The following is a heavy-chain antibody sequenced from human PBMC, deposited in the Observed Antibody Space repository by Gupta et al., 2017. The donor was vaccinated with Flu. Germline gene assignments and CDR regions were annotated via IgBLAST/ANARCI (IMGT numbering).Heavy chain of an antibody. CDR3: ARVPYSGYSTFDP. D-gene: IGHD4-11*01. CDR2: INPDGSTT. Sequence: EVQLVESGGGLVQPGGSLRLSCAASGFAFSRYWMHWVRQTPGQGLVWISRINPDGSTTNYADSVEDRFTISRDNAENTLYLQMNSLRLEDTAVYYCARVPYSGYSTFDPWGQGTLVTVSS. V-gene: IGHV3-74*01. CDR1: GFAFSRYW. J-gene: IGHJ5*02.